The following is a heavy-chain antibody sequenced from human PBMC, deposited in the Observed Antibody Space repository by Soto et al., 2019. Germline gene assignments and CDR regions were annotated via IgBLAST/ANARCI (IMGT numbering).Heavy chain of an antibody. V-gene: IGHV1-18*01. Sequence: ASVKVSCKASGYTFTSYGISWVRQAPGQGLEWMGWISAYNGNTNYAQKLQGRVTMTTDTSTSTAYMELSSLRSEDTAVYYCARVRRRYFDWSGPNYYYGMDVWGQGTTVTVSS. CDR3: ARVRRRYFDWSGPNYYYGMDV. J-gene: IGHJ6*02. D-gene: IGHD3-9*01. CDR2: ISAYNGNT. CDR1: GYTFTSYG.